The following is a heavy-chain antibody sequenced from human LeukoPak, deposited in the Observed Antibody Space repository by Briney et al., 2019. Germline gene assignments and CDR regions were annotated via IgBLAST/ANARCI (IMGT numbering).Heavy chain of an antibody. CDR3: ARGRRLST. D-gene: IGHD5-24*01. Sequence: SATLSLTCAVSGGSIGSSNWWSWIRQPPGKGLEWIGGINHSGSTNYNPSLKSRVTISVDTSKNQFSLKLSSVTAADTAVYYCARGRRLSTWGQGTLVTVSS. CDR2: INHSGST. J-gene: IGHJ4*02. V-gene: IGHV4-4*02. CDR1: GGSIGSSNW.